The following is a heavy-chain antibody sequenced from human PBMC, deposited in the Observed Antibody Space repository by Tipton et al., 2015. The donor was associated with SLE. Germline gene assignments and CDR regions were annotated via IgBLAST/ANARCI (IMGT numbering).Heavy chain of an antibody. J-gene: IGHJ4*02. CDR2: IYRSGST. CDR3: ARDPRLNWDYGTYFDY. D-gene: IGHD7-27*01. V-gene: IGHV4-61*02. Sequence: TLSLTCTVSGGSITSGNYYWSWIRQPAGKGLEWIGSIYRSGSTYYNPSLKSRVTISVDTSKNQLSLKLSSATAADTAVYYCARDPRLNWDYGTYFDYWGQGTLVTVSS. CDR1: GGSITSGNYY.